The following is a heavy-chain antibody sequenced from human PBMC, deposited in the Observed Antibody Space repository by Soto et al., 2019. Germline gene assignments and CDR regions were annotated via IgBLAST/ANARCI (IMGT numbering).Heavy chain of an antibody. CDR3: AKARFAVRIVGATGFYYGLDV. CDR1: GFTFDDFA. CDR2: INWNSGAI. J-gene: IGHJ6*02. V-gene: IGHV3-9*01. Sequence: EVQLVESGGGLVQPGRSLRLSCAGSGFTFDDFAMHWVRQVPGKGLEWVSGINWNSGAIVYADSVKGRFTISRDNAKNSLFLANDRPRAEDTALFYRAKARFAVRIVGATGFYYGLDVWGQGTTVTVSS. D-gene: IGHD1-26*01.